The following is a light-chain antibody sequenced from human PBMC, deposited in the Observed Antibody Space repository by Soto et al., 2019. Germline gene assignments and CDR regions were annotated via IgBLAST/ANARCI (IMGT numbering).Light chain of an antibody. Sequence: EIVLTQSPGTLSLSPGEGATLSCRASQSISTTYLAWYQQKPGQAPRLLIYGASSRATGIPDRFSGSGSETDFTLTISRLEPEDFAVYYCQQYGSSSWTFCQGTKVEIK. J-gene: IGKJ1*01. CDR2: GAS. CDR1: QSISTTY. V-gene: IGKV3-20*01. CDR3: QQYGSSSWT.